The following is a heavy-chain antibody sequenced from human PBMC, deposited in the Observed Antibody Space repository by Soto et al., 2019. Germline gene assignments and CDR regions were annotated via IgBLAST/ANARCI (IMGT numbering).Heavy chain of an antibody. CDR3: ARYQIGEGFTA. V-gene: IGHV1-8*01. J-gene: IGHJ5*02. CDR2: MNPHSDT. CDR1: GYTYTNLD. Sequence: QVQLVQSGAEVKRPGASVKVSCKASGYTYTNLDINWVWQASGQGLEWMGWMNPHSDTGFAQKFQGRVTLTRDTPTSTVYMELTSLRFDDTAVYYCARYQIGEGFTAWGQGTPVTVSS.